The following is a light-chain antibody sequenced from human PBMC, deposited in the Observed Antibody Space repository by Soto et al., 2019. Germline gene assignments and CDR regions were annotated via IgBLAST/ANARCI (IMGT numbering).Light chain of an antibody. CDR2: DAS. CDR3: QQRSNWPSIT. V-gene: IGKV3-11*01. CDR1: QSVSSY. J-gene: IGKJ5*01. Sequence: EIVLTQSPATLSLSPGERATLSCRVSQSVSSYLAWYQQKPGQAPRLLIYDASSRATGIPARFSGSGSGTDFTLTISSLEPEDFAVYYCQQRSNWPSITFGQGTRLETK.